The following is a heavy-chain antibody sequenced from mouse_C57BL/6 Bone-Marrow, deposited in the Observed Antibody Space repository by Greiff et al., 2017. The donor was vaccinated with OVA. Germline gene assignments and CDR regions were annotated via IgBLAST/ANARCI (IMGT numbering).Heavy chain of an antibody. V-gene: IGHV1-5*01. Sequence: EVQLQQSGTVLARPGASVKMSCKTSGYTFTSYWMHWVKQRPGQGLEWIGAIYPGNSDTSYNQKFKGKAKLTAVTSASTAYMELSSLTNEDSAVYYGTRDGTYDGYYGWYFDVWGTGTTVTVSS. CDR3: TRDGTYDGYYGWYFDV. CDR2: IYPGNSDT. CDR1: GYTFTSYW. D-gene: IGHD2-3*01. J-gene: IGHJ1*03.